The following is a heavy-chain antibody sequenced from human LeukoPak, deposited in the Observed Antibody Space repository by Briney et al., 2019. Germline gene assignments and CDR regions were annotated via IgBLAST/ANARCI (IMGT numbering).Heavy chain of an antibody. J-gene: IGHJ4*02. CDR1: GFTVSSNY. CDR2: IYSGGST. CDR3: ARDRMVAVPTPGYYFDY. D-gene: IGHD4/OR15-4a*01. Sequence: GGSLRLSCAASGFTVSSNYMSWVRQAPGKGLEWVSVIYSGGSTYYADSVKGRFTISRDNSKNTLYLQMNSLRAEDTAVYYCARDRMVAVPTPGYYFDYWGQGTLVTVSS. V-gene: IGHV3-66*01.